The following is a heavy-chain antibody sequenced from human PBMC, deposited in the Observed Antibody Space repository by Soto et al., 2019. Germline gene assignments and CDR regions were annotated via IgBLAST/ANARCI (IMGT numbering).Heavy chain of an antibody. CDR3: AKMVLEEGSYGSGDLYYMDV. CDR1: GFTFSSYG. V-gene: IGHV3-30*18. Sequence: GGSLRLSCAASGFTFSSYGMHWVRQAPGKGLEWVAVISYDGSNKYYADSVKGRFTISRDNSKNTLYLQMNSLRAEDTAVYYCAKMVLEEGSYGSGDLYYMDVWGKGTTVTVSS. CDR2: ISYDGSNK. J-gene: IGHJ6*03. D-gene: IGHD3-10*01.